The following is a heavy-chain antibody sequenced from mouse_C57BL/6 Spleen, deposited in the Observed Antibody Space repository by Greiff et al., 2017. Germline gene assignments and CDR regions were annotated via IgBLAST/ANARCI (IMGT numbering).Heavy chain of an antibody. Sequence: QVQLQQSGAELVRPGASVTLSCKASGYTFTDYEMHWVKQTPVHGLEWIGAIDPETGGTAYNQKFKGKAILTADKSSRTAYMELRSLTSEDSAVYYCRSDGSGYGYFEVWGKGTTVTVSS. D-gene: IGHD1-1*01. CDR1: GYTFTDYE. CDR3: RSDGSGYGYFEV. J-gene: IGHJ1*03. CDR2: IDPETGGT. V-gene: IGHV1-15*01.